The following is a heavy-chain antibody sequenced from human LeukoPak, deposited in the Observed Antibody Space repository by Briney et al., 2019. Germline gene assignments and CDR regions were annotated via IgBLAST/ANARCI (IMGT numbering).Heavy chain of an antibody. Sequence: ASVKVSCKASGYTFTSYGISWVRQAPGQGLEWMGLISAYNDNINYAQKLQGRVTMTTDTSTSTAYMELRSLRSDDTAVYYGARDTTLDYWGQGTLVTVSS. CDR3: ARDTTLDY. D-gene: IGHD1-26*01. V-gene: IGHV1-18*01. CDR1: GYTFTSYG. J-gene: IGHJ4*02. CDR2: ISAYNDNI.